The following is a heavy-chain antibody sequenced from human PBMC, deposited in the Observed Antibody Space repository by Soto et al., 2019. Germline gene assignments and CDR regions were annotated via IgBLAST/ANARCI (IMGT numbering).Heavy chain of an antibody. J-gene: IGHJ4*02. CDR2: IKTDGSST. Sequence: GGSLRVSCAASGFTFSSHWMHWVRQGPGKGLVWVSRIKTDGSSTNYADSVKGRFTISRDNAKNTLYLQMNSLRAEDTAVYYCARGGLSNSGTYSKDSWGQGTLVTVSS. V-gene: IGHV3-74*01. CDR3: ARGGLSNSGTYSKDS. CDR1: GFTFSSHW. D-gene: IGHD3-10*01.